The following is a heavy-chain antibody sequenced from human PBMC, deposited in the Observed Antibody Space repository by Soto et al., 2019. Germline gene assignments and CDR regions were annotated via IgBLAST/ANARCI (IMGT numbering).Heavy chain of an antibody. D-gene: IGHD3-22*01. CDR2: IWYDGSNK. CDR3: ARDSSHNYYDRSGTLDY. Sequence: GGSLRLSCAASGFTFSSYGMHWVRQAPGKGLEWVAVIWYDGSNKYYADSVKGRFTISRDNSKNTLYLQMNSLRAEDTAVYYCARDSSHNYYDRSGTLDYWGQGTLVTVSS. V-gene: IGHV3-33*01. J-gene: IGHJ4*02. CDR1: GFTFSSYG.